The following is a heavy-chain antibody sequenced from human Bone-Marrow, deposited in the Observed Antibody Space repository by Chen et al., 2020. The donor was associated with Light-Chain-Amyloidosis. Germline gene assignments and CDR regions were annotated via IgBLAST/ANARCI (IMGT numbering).Heavy chain of an antibody. CDR2: IDGDDDK. Sequence: QVTLKESGPALLRPTQTLTLTCTFSGFSLNTNEMRVSWIRQPPGKALEWLAHIDGDDDKFYSSSLETRLTISKDTSRNQVVLTMTNMDPVDTATYFCARSNVRFYFYYWGQGTVVTVSS. J-gene: IGHJ4*02. D-gene: IGHD3-3*01. CDR3: ARSNVRFYFYY. V-gene: IGHV2-70*04. CDR1: GFSLNTNEMR.